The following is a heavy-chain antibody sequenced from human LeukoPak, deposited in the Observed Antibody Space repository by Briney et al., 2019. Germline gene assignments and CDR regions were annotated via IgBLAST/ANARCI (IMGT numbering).Heavy chain of an antibody. CDR2: VSHTGST. J-gene: IGHJ4*02. CDR3: ARDGGYCGDGGCYTDY. D-gene: IGHD2-15*01. Sequence: SETLSLTCAVYGGSFSDYYWAWVRQSPGKGLEWIGQVSHTGSTNNNPSLKSRVRISADTSKNQFSLRLSSVTAADTAVYYCARDGGYCGDGGCYTDYWSQGTLVTVSS. V-gene: IGHV4-34*01. CDR1: GGSFSDYY.